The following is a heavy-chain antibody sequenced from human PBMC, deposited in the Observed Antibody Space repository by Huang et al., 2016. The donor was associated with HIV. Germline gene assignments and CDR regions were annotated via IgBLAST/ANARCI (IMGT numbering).Heavy chain of an antibody. CDR3: ARAKDTWDAYDI. CDR2: ISNEGSNN. V-gene: IGHV3-30-3*01. CDR1: GFPFNNHA. D-gene: IGHD5-18*01. Sequence: QVQLVESGGGVVQPGRSLRLSCAASGFPFNNHAMHWVRQASGKWLDWVAVISNEGSNNYYADAVQGRFTISRDSSKSTLFLHMTSLRTEDTAVYYCARAKDTWDAYDIWGQGTMVIVSS. J-gene: IGHJ3*02.